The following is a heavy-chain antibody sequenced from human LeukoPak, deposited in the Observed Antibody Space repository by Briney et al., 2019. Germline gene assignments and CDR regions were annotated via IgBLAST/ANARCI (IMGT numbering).Heavy chain of an antibody. CDR2: ISGSGGST. Sequence: PGGSLRLSCAASGFTFSSYAMSWVRQAPGKGLEWVSAISGSGGSTYYADSVKGRFTISRDNSKNTLYLRMNSLRAEDTAVYYCAKKKRIFGVVIPTPYDYWGQGTLVTVSS. V-gene: IGHV3-23*01. CDR1: GFTFSSYA. J-gene: IGHJ4*02. CDR3: AKKKRIFGVVIPTPYDY. D-gene: IGHD3-3*01.